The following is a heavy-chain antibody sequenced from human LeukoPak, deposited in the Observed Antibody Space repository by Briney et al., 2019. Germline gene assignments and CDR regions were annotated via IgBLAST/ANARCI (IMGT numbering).Heavy chain of an antibody. Sequence: GESLKISCKGSGYSFTTYWIAWVRQMPGKGLEWMGIIYPGDSDTRYSPFFQGQVTISADKSISTAYPQWSSLKASDTAMYYCARRLAAANTDAFDIWGQGTMVTISS. D-gene: IGHD6-13*01. CDR3: ARRLAAANTDAFDI. CDR2: IYPGDSDT. CDR1: GYSFTTYW. V-gene: IGHV5-51*01. J-gene: IGHJ3*02.